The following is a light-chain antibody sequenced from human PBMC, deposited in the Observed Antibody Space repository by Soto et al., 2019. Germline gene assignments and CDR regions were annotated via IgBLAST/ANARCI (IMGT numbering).Light chain of an antibody. J-gene: IGLJ2*01. CDR1: SSNIGAGYD. V-gene: IGLV1-40*01. CDR2: GNS. Sequence: QTVVTQPPSVSGAPGQRVTISCTGSSSNIGAGYDVPWYQQLPGTAPKLLIYGNSNRPSGVPDRFSGSKSGTSASLAITGLQAEDEADYYCQSYDSSLSGVVFGGGTQLTVL. CDR3: QSYDSSLSGVV.